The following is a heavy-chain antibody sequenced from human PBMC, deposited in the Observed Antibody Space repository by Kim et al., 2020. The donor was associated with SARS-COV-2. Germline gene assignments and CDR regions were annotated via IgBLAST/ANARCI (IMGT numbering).Heavy chain of an antibody. Sequence: GGSLRLSCAASGFTFDDYAMHWVRQAPGKGLEWVSGISWNSGSIGYADSVKGRFTISRDNAKNSLYLQMNSLRAEDTALYYCAKDQSGEIAAAGYYYYGMDVWGQGTTVTVSS. CDR2: ISWNSGSI. D-gene: IGHD6-13*01. CDR1: GFTFDDYA. J-gene: IGHJ6*02. CDR3: AKDQSGEIAAAGYYYYGMDV. V-gene: IGHV3-9*01.